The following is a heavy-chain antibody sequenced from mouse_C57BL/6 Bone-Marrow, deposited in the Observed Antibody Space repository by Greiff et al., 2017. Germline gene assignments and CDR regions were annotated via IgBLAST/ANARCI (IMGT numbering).Heavy chain of an antibody. CDR1: GYTFTDYE. Sequence: VQLQQSGAELVRPGASVTLSCKASGYTFTDYEMHWVKQTPVHGLEWIGAIDPETGGTAYNQKFKGKAILTADKSSSTAYMELRSLTSEDSAVXYYTDYYYGSSAWFAYRGQEALVPVSA. CDR2: IDPETGGT. D-gene: IGHD1-1*01. J-gene: IGHJ3*01. V-gene: IGHV1-15*01. CDR3: TDYYYGSSAWFAY.